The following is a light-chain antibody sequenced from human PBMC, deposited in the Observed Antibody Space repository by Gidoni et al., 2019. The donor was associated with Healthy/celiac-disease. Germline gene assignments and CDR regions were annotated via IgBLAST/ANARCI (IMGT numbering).Light chain of an antibody. CDR2: EGS. CDR3: CSYAGSSTPYV. Sequence: QSALTQPASVSGSPGPSITISCTGTSSDVGSYNLVSWYQPHPGKAPKLLIDEGSKRPSGVSNRFSGSKSGNTAFLTISGLQAEDEADYYCCSYAGSSTPYVFGTGTKVTVL. J-gene: IGLJ1*01. CDR1: SSDVGSYNL. V-gene: IGLV2-23*01.